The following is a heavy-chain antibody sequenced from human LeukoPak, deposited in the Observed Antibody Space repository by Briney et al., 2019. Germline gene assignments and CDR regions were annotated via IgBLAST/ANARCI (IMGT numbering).Heavy chain of an antibody. CDR3: SRFYSSGWASGAFDI. CDR1: GFTFSDYA. J-gene: IGHJ3*02. V-gene: IGHV3-49*04. CDR2: IRNKANGGTT. Sequence: GGSLKLSCTTSGFTFSDYAVSWVRQAPGKGLEWIGFIRNKANGGTTEYAASVKGRFTISRDDSKTIAHLQMSSLKTEDTAVYYCSRFYSSGWASGAFDIWGQGTMVTVSS. D-gene: IGHD3-22*01.